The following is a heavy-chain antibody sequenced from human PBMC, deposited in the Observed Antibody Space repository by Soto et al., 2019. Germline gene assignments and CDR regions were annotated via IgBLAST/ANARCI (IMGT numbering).Heavy chain of an antibody. CDR2: INPNSGGT. J-gene: IGHJ6*02. Sequence: ASVKVSCKASGYTFTGYYMHCVVQSPVQWLEWMGWINPNSGGTNYAQKFQGRVTMIRDTSISTAYMELSRLRSDDTAVYYCARDGPETYYYDSSGYNGMDVWGQGTTVTV. CDR1: GYTFTGYY. D-gene: IGHD3-22*01. V-gene: IGHV1-2*02. CDR3: ARDGPETYYYDSSGYNGMDV.